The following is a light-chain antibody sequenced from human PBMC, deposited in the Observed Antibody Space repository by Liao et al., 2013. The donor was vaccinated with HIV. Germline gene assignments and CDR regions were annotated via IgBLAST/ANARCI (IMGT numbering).Light chain of an antibody. CDR3: QVWDSSTNHREV. CDR2: YDS. CDR1: NLQRKS. Sequence: SYVLTQPPSVSVAPGQTATITCGGDNLQRKSVHWYQQRPGQAPVVVIYYDSDRPSGIPERFSGSNSGNTATLTISSVEAGDEADYYCQVWDSSTNHREVFGPGTRVTVL. J-gene: IGLJ1*01. V-gene: IGLV3-21*01.